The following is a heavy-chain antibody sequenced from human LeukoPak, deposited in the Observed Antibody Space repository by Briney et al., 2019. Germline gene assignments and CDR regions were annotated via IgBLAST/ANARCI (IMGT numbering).Heavy chain of an antibody. V-gene: IGHV1-8*03. D-gene: IGHD3-22*01. Sequence: ASVKVSCKASGYTFTSYDINWVRQATGQGLEWMGWMNPNSGNTGYAQKFQGRVTITRNTSISTAYMELSSLRSEDTAVYYCARVDRYYYDSSGKTAGRGAFDIWGQGTMVTVSS. CDR2: MNPNSGNT. CDR1: GYTFTSYD. CDR3: ARVDRYYYDSSGKTAGRGAFDI. J-gene: IGHJ3*02.